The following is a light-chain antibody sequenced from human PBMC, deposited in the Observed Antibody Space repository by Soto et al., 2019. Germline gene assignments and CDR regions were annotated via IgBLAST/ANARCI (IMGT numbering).Light chain of an antibody. V-gene: IGLV2-23*01. J-gene: IGLJ2*01. CDR2: EGS. Sequence: QSALTQPASVSGSPGQSITISCTGTSSDVGSYNLVSWYQQHPGKAPKLMIYEGSKRPSGVSNRFSGSKSGNTASLTISGLQAEDEADYYCCSYAGNIGVRFGGGTKLPS. CDR3: CSYAGNIGVR. CDR1: SSDVGSYNL.